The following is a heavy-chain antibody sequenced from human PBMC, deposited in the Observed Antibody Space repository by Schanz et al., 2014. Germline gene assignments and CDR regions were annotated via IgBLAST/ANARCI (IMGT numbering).Heavy chain of an antibody. V-gene: IGHV4-61*02. CDR3: ARDTTWRLDL. CDR2: VFPNGIT. CDR1: GGSIRSGTYY. D-gene: IGHD1-1*01. Sequence: QVQLQESGPGLVKPSQTLSLTCTVSGGSIRSGTYYWSWIRQPAGKALEWVGRVFPNGITNYNPSLKSRVTIPLDASKNHSSLTLTSRTAADTAVYYCARDTTWRLDLWGRGTLVTVSS. J-gene: IGHJ2*01.